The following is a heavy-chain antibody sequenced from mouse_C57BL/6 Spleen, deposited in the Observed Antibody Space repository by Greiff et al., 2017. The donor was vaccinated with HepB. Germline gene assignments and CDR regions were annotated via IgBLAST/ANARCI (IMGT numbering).Heavy chain of an antibody. J-gene: IGHJ1*03. D-gene: IGHD1-1*01. CDR2: INYDGSST. Sequence: EVQLVESEGGLVQPGSSMKLSCTASGFTFSDYYMAWVRQVPEKGLEWVANINYDGSSTYYLDSLKSRFIISRDNAKNILYLQMSSLQSEDTATYYCARGGHYGSSYWYFDVWGTGTTVTVSS. CDR1: GFTFSDYY. CDR3: ARGGHYGSSYWYFDV. V-gene: IGHV5-16*01.